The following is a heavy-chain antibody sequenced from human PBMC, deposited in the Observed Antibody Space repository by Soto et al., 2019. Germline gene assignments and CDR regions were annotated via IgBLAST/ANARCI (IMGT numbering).Heavy chain of an antibody. CDR2: INSDGSST. V-gene: IGHV3-74*01. Sequence: EVQLVESGGGLVQPGGSLRLSCAASGFTFSSYWMHWVRQAPGKGLVWVSRINSDGSSTSYADSVKGRFTISRDTAKNTLDLQMDSLRAEDTAVYYCARGGQHLGDYWGQGTLVTVSS. J-gene: IGHJ4*02. D-gene: IGHD6-13*01. CDR1: GFTFSSYW. CDR3: ARGGQHLGDY.